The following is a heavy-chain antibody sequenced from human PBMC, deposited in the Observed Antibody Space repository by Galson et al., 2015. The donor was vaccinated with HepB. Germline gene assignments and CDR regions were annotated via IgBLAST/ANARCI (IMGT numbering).Heavy chain of an antibody. CDR3: ARDSYGDLRTFDY. Sequence: SVKVSCKASGYTFTGYYMHWVRQAPGQGLEWMGWINPNSGGTNYAQKFQGRVTMTRDTSISTAYMELSRLRSDDTAVYYCARDSYGDLRTFDYWGQGTLVTVSS. D-gene: IGHD4-17*01. J-gene: IGHJ4*02. V-gene: IGHV1-2*02. CDR1: GYTFTGYY. CDR2: INPNSGGT.